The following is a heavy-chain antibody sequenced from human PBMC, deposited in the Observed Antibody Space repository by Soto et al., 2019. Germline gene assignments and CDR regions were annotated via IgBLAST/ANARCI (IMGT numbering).Heavy chain of an antibody. Sequence: QVQLVQSGGEVKKPGASVKVSCKTSGYSFTTYGISWVRQAPGQGLEWIGWISAYNGNTNNAQQLQGRVTMTTDTSTSTAYMELRSLRSDDTAVYYCAREGPAPYYYCGMDVWGQGSTVTVSS. V-gene: IGHV1-18*01. CDR3: AREGPAPYYYCGMDV. J-gene: IGHJ6*02. CDR1: GYSFTTYG. CDR2: ISAYNGNT.